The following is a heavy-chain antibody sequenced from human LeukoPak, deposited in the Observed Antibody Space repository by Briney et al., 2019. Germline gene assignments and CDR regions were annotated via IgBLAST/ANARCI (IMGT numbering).Heavy chain of an antibody. CDR3: ARDHGSGYYFFDY. CDR2: ISSSSSYI. J-gene: IGHJ4*02. CDR1: GVTFRTYS. V-gene: IGHV3-21*01. D-gene: IGHD3-22*01. Sequence: GGSLRLSCAASGVTFRTYSMNWVRQPPGKGLEWVSSISSSSSYIYYADSVKGRFTISRDNAKNSLYLQMNSLRAEDTAVYYCARDHGSGYYFFDYWGQGTLVTVSS.